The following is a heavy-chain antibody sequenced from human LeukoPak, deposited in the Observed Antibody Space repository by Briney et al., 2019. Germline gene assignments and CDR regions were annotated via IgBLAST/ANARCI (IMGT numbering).Heavy chain of an antibody. J-gene: IGHJ6*03. CDR3: ARVGYSFSINDWSRTGLGAYPTKYYDYMDV. CDR2: LNRSGGT. D-gene: IGHD5-18*01. V-gene: IGHV4-34*01. CDR1: GGSFSDYS. Sequence: PSETLSLTCAVYGGSFSDYSWTWLRQPPGKGLEWIGELNRSGGTNHNPSLVRRVIMSVYTSKNQISLKMSSVTAADTAVYYCARVGYSFSINDWSRTGLGAYPTKYYDYMDVWGKGTTVTVSS.